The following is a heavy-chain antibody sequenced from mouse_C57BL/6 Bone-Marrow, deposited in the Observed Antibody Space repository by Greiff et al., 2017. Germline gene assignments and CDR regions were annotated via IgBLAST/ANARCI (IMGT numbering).Heavy chain of an antibody. CDR2: ISDGGSYT. CDR1: GFTFSSYA. CDR3: ARGWLLRDYAMDY. V-gene: IGHV5-4*01. J-gene: IGHJ4*01. Sequence: EVQGVESGGGLVKPGGSLKLSCAASGFTFSSYAMSWVRQTPEKRLEWVATISDGGSYTYYPDNVKGRFTISRDNAKNHLYLQMSHLKSEDTAMYYCARGWLLRDYAMDYWGQGTSVTVSS. D-gene: IGHD2-3*01.